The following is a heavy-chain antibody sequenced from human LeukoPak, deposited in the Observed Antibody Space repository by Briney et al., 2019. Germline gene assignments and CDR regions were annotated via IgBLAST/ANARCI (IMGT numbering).Heavy chain of an antibody. V-gene: IGHV4-34*01. CDR1: GGTFSGYY. CDR2: INYSGST. CDR3: ARLSSTSLGYYYFLDV. Sequence: SETLSLTCAVYGGTFSGYYWSWIRQPPGRGLEWIGEINYSGSTNYNPSLKSRVTISVDTSKSQFSLKLTSVTAADTAVYYCARLSSTSLGYYYFLDVWGKGTPVTVSS. D-gene: IGHD2-2*01. J-gene: IGHJ6*03.